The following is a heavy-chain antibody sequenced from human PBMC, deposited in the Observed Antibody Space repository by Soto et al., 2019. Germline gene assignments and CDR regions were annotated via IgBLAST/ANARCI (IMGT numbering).Heavy chain of an antibody. V-gene: IGHV4-59*01. CDR1: GDSMSNYY. J-gene: IGHJ6*02. CDR3: ARRLMVGEVINHGMEV. CDR2: VSSSGST. D-gene: IGHD3-10*01. Sequence: SETLSLTCVVSGDSMSNYYWRWIRQPPGKGLEWIGDVSSSGSTNYNPSLKSRVTMSVDTSKNQFSLKLNSVTAADTAVYYCARRLMVGEVINHGMEVWGQGTTVTVSS.